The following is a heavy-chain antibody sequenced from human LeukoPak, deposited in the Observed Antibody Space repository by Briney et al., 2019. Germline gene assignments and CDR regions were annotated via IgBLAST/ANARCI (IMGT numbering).Heavy chain of an antibody. CDR1: GGSISSYY. CDR3: ARDVGATPGYFDY. V-gene: IGHV4-59*01. Sequence: SETLSLTCTVSGGSISSYYWTWIRQPPGKGLEWIGYIYYSGSTYYSGSTNYNPSLKSRVTISVDTSKNQFSLKLSSVTAADTAVYYCARDVGATPGYFDYWGQGTLVTVSS. D-gene: IGHD1-26*01. CDR2: IYYSGSTYYSGST. J-gene: IGHJ4*02.